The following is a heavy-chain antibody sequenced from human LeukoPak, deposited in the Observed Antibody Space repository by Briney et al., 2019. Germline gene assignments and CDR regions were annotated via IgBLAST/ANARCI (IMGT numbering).Heavy chain of an antibody. Sequence: PGGSLRLSCAASGFTFSSYWMSWVRQAPGKGLEWVAVISFDGSNKYYADSVKGRFTIARDNSKNTLYLQMNSLRPEDTAVYYCAKSTGSGGHFDYWGQGTLVTVSS. J-gene: IGHJ4*02. CDR2: ISFDGSNK. V-gene: IGHV3-30*18. D-gene: IGHD3-10*01. CDR1: GFTFSSYW. CDR3: AKSTGSGGHFDY.